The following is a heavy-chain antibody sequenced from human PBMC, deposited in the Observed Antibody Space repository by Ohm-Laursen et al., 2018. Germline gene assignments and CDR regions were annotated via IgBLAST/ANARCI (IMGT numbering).Heavy chain of an antibody. CDR3: ARESVIGSPFDY. D-gene: IGHD2-21*01. CDR1: GFSLTTSGMC. J-gene: IGHJ4*02. V-gene: IGHV2-70*11. CDR2: IDWDDDK. Sequence: PTQTLTLTCTFSGFSLTTSGMCVSWIRQPPGKALEWLARIDWDDDKYYTTSLKTRLTISKDTSKNQVVLIMTNMDPVDTATYYCARESVIGSPFDYWGQGALVTVSS.